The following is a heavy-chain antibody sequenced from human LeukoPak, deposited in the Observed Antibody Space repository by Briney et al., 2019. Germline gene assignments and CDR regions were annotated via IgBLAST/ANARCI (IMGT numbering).Heavy chain of an antibody. V-gene: IGHV2-70*04. Sequence: ESGPTLVNPTQTLTLTCTFSGFSLSSSGMRVSWIRQPPGKALEWLARIDWDDDKFYTTSLKTRLTISKDTSENQVVLTMTNMDPVDTATYYCARNTDYWGQGTLVTVSS. J-gene: IGHJ4*02. CDR1: GFSLSSSGMR. CDR2: IDWDDDK. D-gene: IGHD5-18*01. CDR3: ARNTDY.